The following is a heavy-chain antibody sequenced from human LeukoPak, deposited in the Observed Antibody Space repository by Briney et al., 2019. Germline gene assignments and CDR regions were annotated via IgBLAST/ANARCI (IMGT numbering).Heavy chain of an antibody. CDR3: AKIVVITEDAFDI. J-gene: IGHJ3*02. V-gene: IGHV3-30*18. CDR2: ISYDGSNK. D-gene: IGHD3-22*01. CDR1: GFTFSSYG. Sequence: GGSLRLSCAASGFTFSSYGMHWVRQAPGKGPEWVAVISYDGSNKYYADSVKGRFTISRDNSKNTLYLQMNSLRAEDTAVYYCAKIVVITEDAFDIWGQGTMVTASS.